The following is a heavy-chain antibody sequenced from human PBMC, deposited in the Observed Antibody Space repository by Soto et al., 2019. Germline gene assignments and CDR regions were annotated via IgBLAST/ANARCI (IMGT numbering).Heavy chain of an antibody. CDR3: ARDNSGYDNDAFDI. CDR2: IYYSGST. Sequence: SETLSLTCTVSGGSISSGGYYWSWIRQHPGKGLEWIGYIYYSGSTYYNPSLKSRVTISVDTSKNQFSLKLSSVTAADTAVYYCARDNSGYDNDAFDIWGQGTMVTVSS. J-gene: IGHJ3*02. V-gene: IGHV4-31*03. D-gene: IGHD5-12*01. CDR1: GGSISSGGYY.